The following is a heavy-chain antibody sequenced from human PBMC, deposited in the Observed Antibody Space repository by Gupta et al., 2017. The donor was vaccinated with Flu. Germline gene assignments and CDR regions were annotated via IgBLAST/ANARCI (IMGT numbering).Heavy chain of an antibody. CDR3: AKDVGGGSAIGYGIGYFDY. Sequence: QVQLVESGGGVVQPGRSLRLSCAASGFTFSSYGFHWVRQAPGKGPEWVAVTSYDGNRRYYADSVKGRFTISRDNSKNTLFLQMDDLRAEDTAVYYCAKDVGGGSAIGYGIGYFDYWGQGTLVTVPS. CDR1: GFTFSSYG. CDR2: TSYDGNRR. J-gene: IGHJ4*02. D-gene: IGHD2-15*01. V-gene: IGHV3-30*18.